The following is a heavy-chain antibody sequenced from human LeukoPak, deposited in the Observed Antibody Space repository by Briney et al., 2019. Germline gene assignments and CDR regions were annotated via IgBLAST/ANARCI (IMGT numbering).Heavy chain of an antibody. CDR1: GGSFSGYY. Sequence: SETLSLTCAVYGGSFSGYYWSWIRQPPGKGLEWIGEINHSGSTNYNPSLKSRVTISVDTSKNQFSLKLSSVTAADTAVYYCARPTRYGGSSVAFLSWGQGTLVTVSS. D-gene: IGHD4-23*01. J-gene: IGHJ5*02. CDR3: ARPTRYGGSSVAFLS. V-gene: IGHV4-34*01. CDR2: INHSGST.